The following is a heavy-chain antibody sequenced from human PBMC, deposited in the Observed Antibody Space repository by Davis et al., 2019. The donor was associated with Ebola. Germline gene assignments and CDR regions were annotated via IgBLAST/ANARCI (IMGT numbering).Heavy chain of an antibody. Sequence: GGSLRPSCAVSGFTFYDYNMNWVRQAPGKGLEWVASMTSDGLRSYADFVEGRFTISSDGTHISLYLQLSDLRVDDTAVYYCAREGWAGSGRCLASWGQGTLVTVSP. CDR2: MTSDGLR. V-gene: IGHV3-69-1*01. CDR1: GFTFYDYN. D-gene: IGHD6-25*01. J-gene: IGHJ4*02. CDR3: AREGWAGSGRCLAS.